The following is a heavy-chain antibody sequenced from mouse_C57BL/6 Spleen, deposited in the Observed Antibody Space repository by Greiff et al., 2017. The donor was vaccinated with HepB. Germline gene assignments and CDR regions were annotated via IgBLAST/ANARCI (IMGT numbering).Heavy chain of an antibody. J-gene: IGHJ2*01. CDR2: IYPGNSDT. Sequence: EVQLQQSGTVLARPGASVKMSCKTSGYTFTSYWMHWVKQRPGQGLEWIGAIYPGNSDTSYNQKFKGKAKLTAVTSASTAYMELSSLTNEDSAVYYCTPFDYGSISFDDWGQGTTLTVSS. CDR3: TPFDYGSISFDD. V-gene: IGHV1-5*01. D-gene: IGHD1-1*01. CDR1: GYTFTSYW.